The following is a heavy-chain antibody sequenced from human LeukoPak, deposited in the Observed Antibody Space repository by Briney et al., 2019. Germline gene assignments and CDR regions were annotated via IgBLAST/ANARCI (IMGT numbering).Heavy chain of an antibody. CDR1: GYTFAGYY. CDR2: INPNSGGT. J-gene: IGHJ6*02. D-gene: IGHD2-2*01. V-gene: IGHV1-2*02. Sequence: ASVKVSCKASGYTFAGYYMHWVRQAPGQGLEWMGWINPNSGGTNYAQKFQGRVTMTRDTSISTAYMELSRLRSDDTAVYYCARGTPRNLGYCSSTSCRLLYGMDVWGQGTTVTVSS. CDR3: ARGTPRNLGYCSSTSCRLLYGMDV.